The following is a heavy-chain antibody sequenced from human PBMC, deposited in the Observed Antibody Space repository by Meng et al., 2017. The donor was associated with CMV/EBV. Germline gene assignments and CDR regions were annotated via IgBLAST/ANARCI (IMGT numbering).Heavy chain of an antibody. D-gene: IGHD6-13*01. V-gene: IGHV4-59*01. CDR2: IYYSGST. Sequence: SETLSLTCTVSSGSISSYYWSWIRQPPGKGLEWIGYIYYSGSTNYNPSLKSRVTISVDTSKNQFSLRLSSVTAADTSVYYCARGAGYSSSWYPYYYGMDVWGQGT. CDR3: ARGAGYSSSWYPYYYGMDV. J-gene: IGHJ6*02. CDR1: SGSISSYY.